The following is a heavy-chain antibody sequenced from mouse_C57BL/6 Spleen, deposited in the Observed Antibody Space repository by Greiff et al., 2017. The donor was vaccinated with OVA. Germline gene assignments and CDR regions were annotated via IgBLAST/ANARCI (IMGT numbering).Heavy chain of an antibody. CDR1: GYAFSSYW. D-gene: IGHD4-1*01. Sequence: LVESGAELVKPGASVKISCKASGYAFSSYWMNWVKQRPGKGLEWIGQIYPGDGDTNYNGKFKGKATLTADKSSSTAYMQLSSLTSEDSAVYFCARSGGYDAMDYWGQGTSVTVSS. CDR2: IYPGDGDT. CDR3: ARSGGYDAMDY. J-gene: IGHJ4*01. V-gene: IGHV1-80*01.